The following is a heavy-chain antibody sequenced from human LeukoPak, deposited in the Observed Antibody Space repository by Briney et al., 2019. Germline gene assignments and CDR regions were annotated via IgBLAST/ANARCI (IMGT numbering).Heavy chain of an antibody. Sequence: ASVKVSCKASGYTFTSYDINWVRQATGQGLEWMGWMNPNSGNTGYAQKFQGRVTMTRNTSISTAYMELSSLRSEDTAVYYCARIPPWVRIAARRRGYYYGMDVWGQGTTVTVSS. D-gene: IGHD6-6*01. CDR3: ARIPPWVRIAARRRGYYYGMDV. J-gene: IGHJ6*02. V-gene: IGHV1-8*01. CDR2: MNPNSGNT. CDR1: GYTFTSYD.